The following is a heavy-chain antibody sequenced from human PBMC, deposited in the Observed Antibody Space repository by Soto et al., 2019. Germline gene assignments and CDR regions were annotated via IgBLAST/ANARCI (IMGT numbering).Heavy chain of an antibody. CDR3: AKQSGSGSYYNVGSGGHFDY. V-gene: IGHV3-48*01. CDR2: ISRRSSVI. J-gene: IGHJ4*02. CDR1: VFTFETYS. D-gene: IGHD3-10*01. Sequence: GGPLRLSCAASVFTFETYSMNWVGQAPGKELEGVSYISRRSSVIYYADSVEGRFTISRDDAKKSLYLQMTSLRAEDTAVYYCAKQSGSGSYYNVGSGGHFDYWGRGTLVTVSS.